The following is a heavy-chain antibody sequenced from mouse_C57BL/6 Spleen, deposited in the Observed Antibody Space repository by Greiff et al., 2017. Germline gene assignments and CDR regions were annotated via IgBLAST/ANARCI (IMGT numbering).Heavy chain of an antibody. CDR3: TRERAIATSGVYYFDY. Sequence: EVQRVESGEGLVKPGGSLKISCAASGFTFSSYVMSWVRQTPEKRLEWVAYIRSGGDYIYYADTVKGRYTISRDNARNTLYLQMSSLKSEDAALYYFTRERAIATSGVYYFDYWGQGTTLTVSS. CDR1: GFTFSSYV. V-gene: IGHV5-9-1*02. CDR2: IRSGGDYI. D-gene: IGHD3-1*01. J-gene: IGHJ2*01.